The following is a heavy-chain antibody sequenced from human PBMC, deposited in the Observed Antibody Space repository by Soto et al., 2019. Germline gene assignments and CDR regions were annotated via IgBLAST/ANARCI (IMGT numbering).Heavy chain of an antibody. CDR2: IYSGGYT. Sequence: EVQLVESGGGLIQPGGSLRLSCAVSGFTVSNNYMSWVRQAPGKGLEGVSVIYSGGYTAYGDSVKGRFTISRDNSKNTIYLQKKSPGAGDTVVFYGGSRAGGGGYWGQGTLVTVSS. V-gene: IGHV3-53*01. CDR3: GSRAGGGGY. D-gene: IGHD3-10*01. J-gene: IGHJ4*02. CDR1: GFTVSNNY.